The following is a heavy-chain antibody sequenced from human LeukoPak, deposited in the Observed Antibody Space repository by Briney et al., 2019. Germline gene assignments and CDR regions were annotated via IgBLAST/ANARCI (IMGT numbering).Heavy chain of an antibody. J-gene: IGHJ3*02. CDR2: IWYDGSNK. V-gene: IGHV3-33*01. CDR3: ARDRYYYDSIGAFDI. CDR1: GFTFSSYG. D-gene: IGHD3-22*01. Sequence: GGALRLSCAASGFTFSSYGMHGVRQAPGKGLEWVAGIWYDGSNKYYADSVKGRFTISRDNSRNTLYLQMNSMRAEDTAVYYCARDRYYYDSIGAFDIWGQGTMVTVSS.